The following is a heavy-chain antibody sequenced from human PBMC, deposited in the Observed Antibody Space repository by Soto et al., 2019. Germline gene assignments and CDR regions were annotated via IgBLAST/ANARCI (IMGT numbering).Heavy chain of an antibody. CDR3: AKESSSGWYSYYFDY. Sequence: GGSLRLSCAASGFTFSSYWMSWVRQAPGKGLEWVANIKQDGSEKYYVDSVKGRFTISRDNAKNSLYLQMNSLRAEDTAVYYCAKESSSGWYSYYFDYWGQGTLVTVSS. CDR2: IKQDGSEK. D-gene: IGHD6-19*01. J-gene: IGHJ4*02. CDR1: GFTFSSYW. V-gene: IGHV3-7*01.